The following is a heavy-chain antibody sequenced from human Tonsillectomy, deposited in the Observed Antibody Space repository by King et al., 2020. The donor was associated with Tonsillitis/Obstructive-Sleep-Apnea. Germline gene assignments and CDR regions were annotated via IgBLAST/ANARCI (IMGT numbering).Heavy chain of an antibody. D-gene: IGHD3-22*01. CDR1: GFTFSNYA. V-gene: IGHV3-23*04. CDR2: ITGSGGST. CDR3: AKRDTSHSSSYAPPFDS. J-gene: IGHJ4*02. Sequence: VQLVESGGDLVQPGGSLRLSCVASGFTFSNYAMSWVRQVPGKGLEWVSGITGSGGSTYHADSVKGRLTISRDNSKNKLYLQMHCLRDENTAVYYCAKRDTSHSSSYAPPFDSWGQGTPLTVSS.